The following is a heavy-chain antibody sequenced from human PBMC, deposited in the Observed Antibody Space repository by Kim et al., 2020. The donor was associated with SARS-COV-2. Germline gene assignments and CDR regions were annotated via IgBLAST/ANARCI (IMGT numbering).Heavy chain of an antibody. J-gene: IGHJ6*02. CDR3: ARDSTLQGYYYYGMDV. CDR1: GYTFTSYG. D-gene: IGHD2-15*01. CDR2: ISAYNGNT. Sequence: ASVKVSCKASGYTFTSYGISWVRQAPGQGLEWMGWISAYNGNTNYAQKLQGRVTMTTDTSTSTAYMELRSLRSDDTAVYYCARDSTLQGYYYYGMDVWGQGTTVTVSS. V-gene: IGHV1-18*01.